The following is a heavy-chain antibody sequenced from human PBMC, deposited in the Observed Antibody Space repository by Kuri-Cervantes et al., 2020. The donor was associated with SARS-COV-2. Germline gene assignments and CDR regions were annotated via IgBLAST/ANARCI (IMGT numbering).Heavy chain of an antibody. Sequence: GESLKISCAASGFTFSNAWMSWVRQAPGKGLEWVAVISYDGSNKYYADSVKGRFAISRDNSKNTLYLQMNSLKTEDTAVYYCTTLIDYWGQGALVTVSS. CDR1: GFTFSNAW. CDR2: ISYDGSNK. CDR3: TTLIDY. J-gene: IGHJ4*02. V-gene: IGHV3-30*09.